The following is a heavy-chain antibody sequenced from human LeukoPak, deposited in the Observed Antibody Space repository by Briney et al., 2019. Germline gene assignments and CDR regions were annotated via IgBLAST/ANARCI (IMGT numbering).Heavy chain of an antibody. CDR2: IYPGDSDT. V-gene: IGHV5-51*01. Sequence: GESLKISCKGSGSIFTSYWIGWGRQMPGKGLEWMGIIYPGDSDTRYSPSFQGQVTISADKSTSTAYLQWSSLKASDTAMYYCARPGSSGPYYFDYWGQGTLVTVSS. CDR1: GSIFTSYW. D-gene: IGHD6-19*01. J-gene: IGHJ4*02. CDR3: ARPGSSGPYYFDY.